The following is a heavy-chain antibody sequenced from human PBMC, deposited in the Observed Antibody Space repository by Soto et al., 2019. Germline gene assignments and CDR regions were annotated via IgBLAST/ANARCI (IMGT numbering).Heavy chain of an antibody. CDR1: GLSITDSEMG. J-gene: IGHJ5*02. D-gene: IGHD6-19*01. CDR3: ARRHLAVAVSPWFDP. CDR2: IDSSGEK. V-gene: IGHV2-26*01. Sequence: QVTLKESGPVLVKPTETLTLRCTVSGLSITDSEMGVSWIRQPPGQPLEWLAHIDSSGEKSYRAFLNSRLPISKDTSKNQIVLTMTNMDPADTATYYCARRHLAVAVSPWFDPWGQGIPVTVSS.